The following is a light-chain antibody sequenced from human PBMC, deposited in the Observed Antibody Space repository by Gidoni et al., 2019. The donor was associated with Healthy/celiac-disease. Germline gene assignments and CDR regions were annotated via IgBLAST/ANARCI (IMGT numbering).Light chain of an antibody. V-gene: IGKV1-33*01. Sequence: DIQMTQSPSSLSASVGDSVTITCQASQDMSNYLNWYQQKPGKAPKLLIYDASNLETGVPSRFSGSGSGTDFTFTISSLQPEDIATYYCQQYDNLLLTFGGGTKVEIK. CDR3: QQYDNLLLT. CDR1: QDMSNY. CDR2: DAS. J-gene: IGKJ4*01.